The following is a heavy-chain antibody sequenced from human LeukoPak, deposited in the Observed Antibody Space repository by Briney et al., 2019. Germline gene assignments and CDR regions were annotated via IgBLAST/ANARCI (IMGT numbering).Heavy chain of an antibody. V-gene: IGHV3-23*01. CDR3: AKSAGYTASQVDS. D-gene: IGHD6-13*01. CDR2: ISGSAGHT. J-gene: IGHJ4*02. CDR1: GFTFSSYA. Sequence: GVSLRLSCAASGFTFSSYAMSWVRQAPGKGLEWVSGISGSAGHTYYADSVKGRFTISRDNSKNTLYLQMNSLRADVTAVYYCAKSAGYTASQVDSWGQGTLVTVSS.